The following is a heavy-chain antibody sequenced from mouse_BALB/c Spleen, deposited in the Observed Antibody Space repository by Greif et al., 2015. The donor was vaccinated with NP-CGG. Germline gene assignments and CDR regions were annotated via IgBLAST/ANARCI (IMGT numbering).Heavy chain of an antibody. V-gene: IGHV1-63*02. D-gene: IGHD2-1*01. CDR2: IYPGGGYT. J-gene: IGHJ2*01. CDR1: GYTFTNYR. CDR3: ARGGGNYAYYFDY. Sequence: QVQLQQPGAELVRPGTSVKISCKASGYTFTNYRLGWVKQRPGHGLEWIGDIYPGGGYTNYNEKFKGKATLTADTSSSTAYMQLSSLTSEDSAVYFCARGGGNYAYYFDYWGQGTTLTVSS.